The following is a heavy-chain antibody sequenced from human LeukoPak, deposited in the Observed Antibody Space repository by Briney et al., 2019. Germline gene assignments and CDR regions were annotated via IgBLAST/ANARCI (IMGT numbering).Heavy chain of an antibody. Sequence: SSETLSLTCSVSGYPISSNYFWGWIRQPPGKGLEWIGSIYHSGTTHYNPSLRSRVTISVDTSNNQFSLKLSSVTAADTAVYYCARETTVTADFDYWGQGTLVTVSS. CDR2: IYHSGTT. CDR1: GYPISSNYF. J-gene: IGHJ4*02. CDR3: ARETTVTADFDY. V-gene: IGHV4-38-2*02. D-gene: IGHD4-17*01.